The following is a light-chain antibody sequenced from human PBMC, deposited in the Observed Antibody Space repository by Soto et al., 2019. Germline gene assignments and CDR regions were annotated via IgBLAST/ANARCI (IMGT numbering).Light chain of an antibody. CDR1: QAIDSW. CDR3: QKTLSFPPK. CDR2: TGS. J-gene: IGKJ1*01. Sequence: DLQMTQSPSSVPASAGARFTTASRACQAIDSWLAWYQQKPGEAPKLLIFTGSLLHSGVPPRFSGSGSGTDFTLTISSLQPEDFATYYCQKTLSFPPKFGQGTKVDIK. V-gene: IGKV1-12*01.